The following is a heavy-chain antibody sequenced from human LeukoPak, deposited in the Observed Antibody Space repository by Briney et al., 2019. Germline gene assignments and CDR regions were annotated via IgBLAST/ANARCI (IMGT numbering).Heavy chain of an antibody. CDR1: GGSFSGYY. D-gene: IGHD2-2*01. V-gene: IGHV4-34*01. CDR2: INHSGST. Sequence: PSETLSLTCAVYGGSFSGYYWSWIHQPPGKGLEWIGEINHSGSTNYNPSLKSRVTISVDTSKNQFSLKLSSVTAADTAVYYCARGRGRGIVVVPAAMRWFDPWGQGTLVTVSS. CDR3: ARGRGRGIVVVPAAMRWFDP. J-gene: IGHJ5*02.